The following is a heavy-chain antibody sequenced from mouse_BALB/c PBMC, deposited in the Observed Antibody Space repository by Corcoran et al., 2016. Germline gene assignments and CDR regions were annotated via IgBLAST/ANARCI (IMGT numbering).Heavy chain of an antibody. CDR3: ARGDWDVDF. CDR2: IVPANGNT. V-gene: IGHV14-3*02. Sequence: EVQLQQSGAELVKPGASVKLSCTASGFNIKDTYMHWVKQRPEQGLEWIGRIVPANGNTYYDPKFQGKATITADTSSNTAYLQLSSRTSEDTAVDYCARGDWDVDFWGAGTTVTVSS. J-gene: IGHJ1*01. CDR1: GFNIKDTY.